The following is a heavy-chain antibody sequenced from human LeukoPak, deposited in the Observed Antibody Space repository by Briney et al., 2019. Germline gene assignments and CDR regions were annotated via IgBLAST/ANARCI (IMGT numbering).Heavy chain of an antibody. J-gene: IGHJ4*02. V-gene: IGHV3-23*01. CDR2: IPASGGST. D-gene: IGHD2-21*02. CDR1: GFTFSSNV. CDR3: AKNLWYCGGDCSNFDY. Sequence: GGSLRLSCAASGFTFSSNVMIWVRQAPGKGLEWVSSIPASGGSTYYADSVKGRFTISRDNSKNTLYLQMNSLRAEDTAVYYCAKNLWYCGGDCSNFDYWGQGTLVTVSS.